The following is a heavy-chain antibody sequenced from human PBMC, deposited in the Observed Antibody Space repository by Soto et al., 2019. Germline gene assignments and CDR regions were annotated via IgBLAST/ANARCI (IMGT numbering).Heavy chain of an antibody. J-gene: IGHJ6*04. CDR2: IYYSGST. CDR1: GGSISSYY. CDR3: ARDGGEMATDYGMDV. D-gene: IGHD3-16*01. Sequence: PSETLSLTCTVSGGSISSYYWSWIRQPPGKGLEWIGYIYYSGSTNYNPSLKSRVTISVDTSKNQFSLKLSSVTAADTAVYYCARDGGEMATDYGMDVWGKGTTVTVSS. V-gene: IGHV4-59*01.